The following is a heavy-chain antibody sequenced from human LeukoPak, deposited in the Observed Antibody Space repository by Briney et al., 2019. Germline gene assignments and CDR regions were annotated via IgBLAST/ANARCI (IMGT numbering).Heavy chain of an antibody. D-gene: IGHD5-12*01. CDR2: VNPSGGST. Sequence: ASVKVSCKASGYTFTNYYMHWVRQAPGQGLEWMGIVNPSGGSTNYAQKFQGRVTMTRDTSTSTVYMELSSLRSEDTAVYYCAREHSGYDSWGQGTLLTVSS. V-gene: IGHV1-46*01. CDR1: GYTFTNYY. J-gene: IGHJ5*02. CDR3: AREHSGYDS.